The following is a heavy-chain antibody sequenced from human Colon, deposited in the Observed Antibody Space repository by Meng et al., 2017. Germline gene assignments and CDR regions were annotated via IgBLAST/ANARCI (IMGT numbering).Heavy chain of an antibody. D-gene: IGHD3-10*01. V-gene: IGHV4-4*02. CDR3: ARRAPLWFGELASFDS. CDR1: VGSFSSSNW. J-gene: IGHJ4*02. CDR2: IYHSGNT. Sequence: HVRVPEAAPCLVEPWGTRSLTFSFSVGSFSSSNWGTWVRQPPGKGLEWIGEIYHSGNTNYNPSLKSRVTISVDKSKNQFSLKLNSVTAADTAVYFCARRAPLWFGELASFDSWGQGTLVTVSS.